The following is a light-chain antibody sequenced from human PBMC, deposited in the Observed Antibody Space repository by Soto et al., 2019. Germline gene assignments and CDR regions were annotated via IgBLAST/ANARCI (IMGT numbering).Light chain of an antibody. V-gene: IGLV2-23*02. CDR2: EVT. J-gene: IGLJ3*02. CDR1: SSDVGSYNL. Sequence: QSALTQPASVSGSPGHSITISCTGTSSDVGSYNLVSWYQQHPGKALKLMIYEVTKRPSGVSNRLSGSKSGNTASLTISGLQAEDEADYYCCSYAGGSIPVVFGGGTKLTVL. CDR3: CSYAGGSIPVV.